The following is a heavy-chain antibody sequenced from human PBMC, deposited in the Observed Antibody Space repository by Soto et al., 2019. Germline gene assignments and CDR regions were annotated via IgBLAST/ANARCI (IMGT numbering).Heavy chain of an antibody. CDR2: IYPGDSDT. CDR3: ARQTLGTVTTPYYYYGMDV. V-gene: IGHV5-51*01. D-gene: IGHD4-17*01. J-gene: IGHJ6*02. Sequence: GESLKISCKGSGYSFTSYWIGWVRQMPGKGLEWMGIIYPGDSDTRYSPSFQGQVTIPADKSISTAYLQWSSLKASDTAMYYCARQTLGTVTTPYYYYGMDVWGQGTTVTVSS. CDR1: GYSFTSYW.